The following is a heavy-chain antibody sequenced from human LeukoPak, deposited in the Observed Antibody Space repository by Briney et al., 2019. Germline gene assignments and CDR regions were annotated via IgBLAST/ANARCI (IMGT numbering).Heavy chain of an antibody. CDR1: GFTVSSNY. V-gene: IGHV3-66*02. J-gene: IGHJ5*02. D-gene: IGHD3-10*01. Sequence: GGSLRLSCAASGFTVSSNYMSWVRQAPGKGLEWVSVIYSGGSTYYADSVKGRFTISRDNSKNTLYLQMNSLRAEDTAEYYCASRKAAPRKTGSTPGAREWWFDPWGQGTLVTVSS. CDR2: IYSGGST. CDR3: ASRKAAPRKTGSTPGAREWWFDP.